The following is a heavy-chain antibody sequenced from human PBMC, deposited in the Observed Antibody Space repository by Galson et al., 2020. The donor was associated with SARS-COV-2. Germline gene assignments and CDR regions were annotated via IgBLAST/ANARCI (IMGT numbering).Heavy chain of an antibody. D-gene: IGHD5-12*01. V-gene: IGHV1-8*01. CDR3: AKEVAPGSHYYYGMDV. CDR1: GYTFTSYD. CDR2: MNPNSGNT. Sequence: ASVKVSCKASGYTFTSYDINWVRQATGQGLEWMGWMNPNSGNTGYAQKFQGRVTMTRNTSISTAYMELSSLRSEDTAVYYCAKEVAPGSHYYYGMDVWGQGTTVTVSS. J-gene: IGHJ6*02.